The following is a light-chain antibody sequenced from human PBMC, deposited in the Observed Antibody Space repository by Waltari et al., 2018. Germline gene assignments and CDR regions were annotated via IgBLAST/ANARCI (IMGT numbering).Light chain of an antibody. CDR2: EVT. CDR1: SSDIGNDDY. V-gene: IGLV2-8*01. J-gene: IGLJ3*02. CDR3: SSYAGSSVWV. Sequence: QSALTQPPSASGSPGQSVTISCTGSSSDIGNDDYGAWYQQRPDKPPELMIYEVTKRPSGVPDRFSGSKSGNTASLTVSGLQAADEADYYCSSYAGSSVWVFGGGTKLTVV.